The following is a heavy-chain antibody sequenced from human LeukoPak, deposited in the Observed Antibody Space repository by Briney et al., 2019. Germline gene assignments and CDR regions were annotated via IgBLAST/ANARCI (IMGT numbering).Heavy chain of an antibody. V-gene: IGHV6-1*01. Sequence: SQTLSLTCAISGDSVSSNSAAWNWIRQSPSRSLEWLGSTYYRSKWYKEYALSVNSRITINPDTSKNQFSLQLNSVTLEDTAVYYCARDFGQGYSNWFDPWGQGTLVTVSS. D-gene: IGHD3-3*01. CDR2: TYYRSKWYK. J-gene: IGHJ5*02. CDR3: ARDFGQGYSNWFDP. CDR1: GDSVSSNSAA.